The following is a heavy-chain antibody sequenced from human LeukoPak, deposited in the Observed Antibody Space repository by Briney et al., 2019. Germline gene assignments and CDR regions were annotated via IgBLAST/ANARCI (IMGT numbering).Heavy chain of an antibody. J-gene: IGHJ6*02. V-gene: IGHV1-46*01. CDR2: INPSGGST. Sequence: ASVKVSCKASGYNLISYYMHWVRQAPGQGLEWMGIINPSGGSTSYAQKFQDRVTMTRDTSTSTVYMELSSLKSEDTAVYYCAREDVVLVDAVRYYYGMDVWGQGTTVTVSS. CDR1: GYNLISYY. CDR3: AREDVVLVDAVRYYYGMDV. D-gene: IGHD2-8*01.